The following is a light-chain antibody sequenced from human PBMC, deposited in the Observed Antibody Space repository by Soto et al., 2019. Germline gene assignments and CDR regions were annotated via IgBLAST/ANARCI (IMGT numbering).Light chain of an antibody. J-gene: IGKJ1*01. Sequence: ILMTQSPATLSVSPGESATLSFRASQSVSNNLTWYQRKPGQPPRLLIYGASTRATGVPGRFSGSGSGTEFTLTISSLQSEDFAVYYCQQYNDWWTFGQGTKVDNK. CDR2: GAS. CDR1: QSVSNN. CDR3: QQYNDWWT. V-gene: IGKV3-15*01.